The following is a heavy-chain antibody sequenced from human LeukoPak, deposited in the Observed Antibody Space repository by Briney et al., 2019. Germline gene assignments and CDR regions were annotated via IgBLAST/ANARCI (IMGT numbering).Heavy chain of an antibody. D-gene: IGHD2-21*01. Sequence: ASVKVSCKASGGTFSSYAISWVRQAPGQGLEWMGGIIPIFGTANYAQKFQGRVTITADESTSTAYTELSSLRSEDTAVYYCARDPCGGDCYHDAFDIWGQGTMVTVSS. CDR1: GGTFSSYA. CDR2: IIPIFGTA. CDR3: ARDPCGGDCYHDAFDI. V-gene: IGHV1-69*01. J-gene: IGHJ3*02.